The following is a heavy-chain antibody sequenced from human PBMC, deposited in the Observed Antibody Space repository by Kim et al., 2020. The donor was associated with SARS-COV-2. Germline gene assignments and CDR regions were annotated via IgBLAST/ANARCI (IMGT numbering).Heavy chain of an antibody. V-gene: IGHV4-39*01. CDR3: ARLIVGAIPDY. D-gene: IGHD1-26*01. J-gene: IGHJ4*02. CDR1: GGSISSSSYY. CDR2: IYYSGST. Sequence: SETLSLTCTVSGGSISSSSYYWGWIRQPPGKGLEWIGSIYYSGSTYYNPSLKSRVTISVDTSKNQFSLKLSSVTAADTAVYYCARLIVGAIPDYWGQGTL.